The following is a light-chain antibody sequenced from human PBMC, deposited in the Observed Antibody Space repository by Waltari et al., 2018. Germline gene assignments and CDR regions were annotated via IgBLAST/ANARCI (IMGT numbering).Light chain of an antibody. CDR2: GAS. J-gene: IGKJ2*03. CDR1: QSVSSS. Sequence: EIVLTQSPATLSLSPGERATLSCRASQSVSSSLAWYHQKPGQAPRLLIYGASSRATGIPDRFSGSGSGTDFTLTISSLEPEDFAVYYCQQYSNWPYSFGQGTKVEIK. CDR3: QQYSNWPYS. V-gene: IGKV3-15*01.